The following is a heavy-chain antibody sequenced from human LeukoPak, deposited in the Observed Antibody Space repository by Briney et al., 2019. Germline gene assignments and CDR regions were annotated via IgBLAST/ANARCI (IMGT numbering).Heavy chain of an antibody. CDR3: ARDLYYDSSGYYSDAFDI. CDR1: GYTFTSYG. J-gene: IGHJ3*02. Sequence: SVKVSCKASGYTFTSYGISWVRQAPGQGLEWMGWISAYNGNTNYAQKLQGRVTMTTDTSTSTAYMELRSLRSDDTAVYYCARDLYYDSSGYYSDAFDIWGQGTMVTVSS. D-gene: IGHD3-22*01. V-gene: IGHV1-18*01. CDR2: ISAYNGNT.